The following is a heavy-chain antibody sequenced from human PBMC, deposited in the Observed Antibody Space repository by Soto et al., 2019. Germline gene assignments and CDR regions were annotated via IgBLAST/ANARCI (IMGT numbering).Heavy chain of an antibody. Sequence: GGSLRLSCAASGFTFSSYSMNWVRQAPGKGLEWVSSISSSSSYIYYADSVKGRFTISRDNAKNSLYLQMNSLRAEDTAVYYCARVSCSSTSCYDNYWGQGTLVTVSS. CDR2: ISSSSSYI. CDR3: ARVSCSSTSCYDNY. CDR1: GFTFSSYS. V-gene: IGHV3-21*01. J-gene: IGHJ4*02. D-gene: IGHD2-2*01.